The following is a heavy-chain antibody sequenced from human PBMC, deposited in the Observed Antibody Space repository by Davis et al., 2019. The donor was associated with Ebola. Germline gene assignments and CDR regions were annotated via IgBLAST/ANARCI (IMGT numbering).Heavy chain of an antibody. CDR3: AGSTPGSSHLDF. Sequence: SQTLSLTCAISGDSVSSHSAAWSWIRQSPSRGLEWLGRTYYRSKWKNDYAVSVKSRITINPDTSKNQFSLQLNSVTPEDTAVYYCAGSTPGSSHLDFWGQGTQVTVSS. J-gene: IGHJ4*02. CDR1: GDSVSSHSAA. CDR2: TYYRSKWKN. V-gene: IGHV6-1*01. D-gene: IGHD3-10*01.